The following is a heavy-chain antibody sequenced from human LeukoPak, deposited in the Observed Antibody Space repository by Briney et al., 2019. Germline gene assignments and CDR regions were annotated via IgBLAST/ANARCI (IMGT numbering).Heavy chain of an antibody. J-gene: IGHJ4*02. CDR3: ASAIVGDFWSGYY. D-gene: IGHD3-3*01. CDR1: GYTFTSYD. V-gene: IGHV1-8*03. CDR2: MNPNSGNT. Sequence: GASVKVSCKASGYTFTSYDINWVRQATGQGLEWMGWMNPNSGNTGYAQKFQGRVTITRNTSIRTAYMELSSLRSEDTAVYYCASAIVGDFWSGYYWGQGTLVTVSS.